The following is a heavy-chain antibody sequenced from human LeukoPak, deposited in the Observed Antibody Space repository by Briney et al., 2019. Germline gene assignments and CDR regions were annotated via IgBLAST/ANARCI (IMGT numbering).Heavy chain of an antibody. D-gene: IGHD6-13*01. CDR3: ARDLIAALDY. Sequence: GGSLRLSCAASGFTFSSYWMNWARQAPGKGLEWVASINHNGNVNYYVDSVKGRFTISRDNAKNSLYLQMSNLRAEDTAVYYCARDLIAALDYWGQGTLVTVSS. CDR2: INHNGNVN. CDR1: GFTFSSYW. J-gene: IGHJ4*02. V-gene: IGHV3-7*03.